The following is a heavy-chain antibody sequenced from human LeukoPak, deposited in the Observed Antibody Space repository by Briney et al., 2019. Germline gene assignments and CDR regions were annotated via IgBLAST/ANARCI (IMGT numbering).Heavy chain of an antibody. CDR2: IYTSGST. Sequence: SETLSLTCTVSGGSISSYYWSWIRQPAGKGLEWIERIYTSGSTNYNPSLKSRVTMSVDTSKNQFSLKLSSVTAADTAVYYCARHPEPRLWFGEAGWFDPWGQGTLVTVSS. V-gene: IGHV4-4*07. J-gene: IGHJ5*02. CDR1: GGSISSYY. D-gene: IGHD3-10*01. CDR3: ARHPEPRLWFGEAGWFDP.